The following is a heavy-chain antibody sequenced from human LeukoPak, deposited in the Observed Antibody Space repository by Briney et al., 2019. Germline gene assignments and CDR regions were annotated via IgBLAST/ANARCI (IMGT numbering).Heavy chain of an antibody. CDR1: GDSINGFY. J-gene: IGHJ6*02. CDR3: ARQGRFSYFGMDV. Sequence: SETLSLTCTVSGDSINGFYWSWICQPPGKGLEWVAYIYYAGRTTYNPSLKSRVTISVDTSKNQFSLKLTSLTAADTAVYYCARQGRFSYFGMDVWGQGTTVTVSS. CDR2: IYYAGRT. V-gene: IGHV4-59*08. D-gene: IGHD3-3*01.